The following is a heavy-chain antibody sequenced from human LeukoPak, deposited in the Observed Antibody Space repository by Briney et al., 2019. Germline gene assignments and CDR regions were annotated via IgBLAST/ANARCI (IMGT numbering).Heavy chain of an antibody. CDR2: IYSGGST. J-gene: IGHJ4*02. CDR3: AKLAVAGTIHDY. CDR1: GFTVSSNY. V-gene: IGHV3-53*01. D-gene: IGHD6-19*01. Sequence: GGSLRLSCAASGFTVSSNYMSWVRQAPGKGLEWVSVIYSGGSTFYADSVKGRFTISRDNSKNTLYLQMNSLRAEDTAVYYCAKLAVAGTIHDYWGQGTLVTVSS.